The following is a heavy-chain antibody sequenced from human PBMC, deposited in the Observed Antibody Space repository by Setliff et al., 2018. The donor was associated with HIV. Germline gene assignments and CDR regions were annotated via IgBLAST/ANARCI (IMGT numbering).Heavy chain of an antibody. CDR3: ARVRSGAYVRGSYPGY. CDR2: VYTSGNT. Sequence: SETLSLTCTVSGDSISGYYWSWIRQPPGKGLEWIGYVYTSGNTNYNPSLKSRVTIPVDTSKNQFSLKVRSVTAADTAVYYCARVRSGAYVRGSYPGYWGQGTLVTVSS. J-gene: IGHJ4*02. V-gene: IGHV4-4*08. D-gene: IGHD3-16*02. CDR1: GDSISGYY.